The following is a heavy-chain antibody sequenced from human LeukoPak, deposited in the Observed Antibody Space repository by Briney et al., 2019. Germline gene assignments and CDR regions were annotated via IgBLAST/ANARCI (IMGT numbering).Heavy chain of an antibody. CDR3: AIFRVGYSYGRFDY. J-gene: IGHJ4*02. CDR1: GGSFSGYY. Sequence: SETLSLTCAVYGGSFSGYYWSWIRQPPGKGLEWIGEINHSGSTNYNPSLKSRVAISVDTSKNQFSLKLSSVTAADTAVYYCAIFRVGYSYGRFDYWGQGTLVTVSS. V-gene: IGHV4-34*01. D-gene: IGHD5-18*01. CDR2: INHSGST.